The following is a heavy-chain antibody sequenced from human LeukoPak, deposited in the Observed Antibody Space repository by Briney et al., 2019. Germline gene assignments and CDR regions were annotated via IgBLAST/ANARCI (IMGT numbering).Heavy chain of an antibody. Sequence: SETLSLTCAVYGGSFSGYYWSWIRQPPGKGLEWIGEINHSGNTNYNPSLKSRVTISVDTSKNQFSLKLSSVTAADTAVYYCARGGHDFWSGYYRYWGQGTLVTVSS. CDR1: GGSFSGYY. V-gene: IGHV4-34*01. J-gene: IGHJ4*02. CDR2: INHSGNT. CDR3: ARGGHDFWSGYYRY. D-gene: IGHD3-3*01.